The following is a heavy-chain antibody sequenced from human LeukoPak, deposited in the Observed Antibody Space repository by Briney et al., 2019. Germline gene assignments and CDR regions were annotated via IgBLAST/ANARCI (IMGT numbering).Heavy chain of an antibody. CDR3: ACPPLFYGSFDY. V-gene: IGHV3-7*01. CDR2: IKQGGSEK. CDR1: GFTFSSYW. J-gene: IGHJ4*02. Sequence: GGSLRLSFAVSGFTFSSYWMSWVRQAPGKGLEWVTNIKQGGSEKYYVDSVKGRFTISRDNAKNSLYLQMNSLRAEDTAVYYCACPPLFYGSFDYWGQGTLVTVSS. D-gene: IGHD3-10*01.